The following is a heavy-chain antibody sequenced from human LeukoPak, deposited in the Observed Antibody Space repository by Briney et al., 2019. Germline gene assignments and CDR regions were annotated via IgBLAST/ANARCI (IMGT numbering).Heavy chain of an antibody. D-gene: IGHD2-21*01. CDR1: PFTFRTYP. J-gene: IGHJ4*02. Sequence: GCAVRLSRAPSPFTFRTYPMNRVPQPPWKVPQPVSYTTSSGKTISYADSIKRRFTISRDNAKNSLYLQMSSLRAEDTALYYCARQAICGDNCYYRHLDLWGQGTLVTVSS. V-gene: IGHV3-48*01. CDR3: ARQAICGDNCYYRHLDL. CDR2: TTSSGKTI.